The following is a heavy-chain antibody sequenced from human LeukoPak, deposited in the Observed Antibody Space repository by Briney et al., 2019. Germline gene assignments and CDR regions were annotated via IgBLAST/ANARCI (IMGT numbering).Heavy chain of an antibody. V-gene: IGHV4-59*12. CDR1: GGSISSYY. D-gene: IGHD5-18*01. Sequence: SETLSLTCTVSGGSISSYYWSWIRQPPGKGLEWIGYIYYSGSTNYNPSLKSRVTISVDTSKNQFSLKLSSVTAADTAVYYCARVYSYGKYNWFDPWGQGTLVTVSS. CDR3: ARVYSYGKYNWFDP. J-gene: IGHJ5*02. CDR2: IYYSGST.